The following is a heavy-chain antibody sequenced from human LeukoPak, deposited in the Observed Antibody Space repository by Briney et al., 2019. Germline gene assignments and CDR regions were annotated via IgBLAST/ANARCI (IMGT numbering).Heavy chain of an antibody. Sequence: GGSLRLSCAASGFPFSSYAINWVRQAPGKGLEWASVIAGSDGFTQYADSVKGRFTISRDNSKNTVYLQMNRLRVEDTALYYCVRSLDYWGQGTLVTVSS. CDR1: GFPFSSYA. CDR2: IAGSDGFT. J-gene: IGHJ4*02. CDR3: VRSLDY. V-gene: IGHV3-23*01.